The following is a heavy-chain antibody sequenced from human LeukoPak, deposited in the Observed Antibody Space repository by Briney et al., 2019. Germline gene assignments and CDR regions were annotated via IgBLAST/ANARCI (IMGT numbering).Heavy chain of an antibody. CDR1: GFTFSSYA. V-gene: IGHV3-23*01. D-gene: IGHD3-3*01. CDR3: AKGPDFWSGYYYYGMDV. CDR2: ISGSGGTT. J-gene: IGHJ6*02. Sequence: PGGSLRLSCAASGFTFSSYAMSWVRQAPGKGLEWVSAISGSGGTTYYADSVKGRFTISRDNSKNTLYLQMNSLRAEDTAVYYCAKGPDFWSGYYYYGMDVWGQGTTVTVSS.